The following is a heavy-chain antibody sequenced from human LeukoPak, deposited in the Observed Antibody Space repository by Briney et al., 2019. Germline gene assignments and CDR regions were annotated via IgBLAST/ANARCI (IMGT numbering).Heavy chain of an antibody. CDR3: ASGGYVDIVATSAGGWFDP. CDR2: INHSGST. CDR1: GGSFSGYY. J-gene: IGHJ5*02. D-gene: IGHD5-12*01. Sequence: PSETLSLTCAVYGGSFSGYYWSWIRQPPGKGLEWIGEINHSGSTNYNPSLKSRVTISVDTSKNQFSLKLSSVTAADTAVYYCASGGYVDIVATSAGGWFDPWGQGTLVTVSS. V-gene: IGHV4-34*01.